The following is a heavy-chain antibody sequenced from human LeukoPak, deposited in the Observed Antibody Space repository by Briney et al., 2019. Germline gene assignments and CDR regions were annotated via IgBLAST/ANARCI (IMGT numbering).Heavy chain of an antibody. CDR2: IYYSGST. CDR3: ARALEGVDY. J-gene: IGHJ4*02. V-gene: IGHV4-39*01. CDR1: GGSISSSSYY. Sequence: SETLSLTCTVSGGSISSSSYYWGWIRQPPGKGLEWIVSIYYSGSTYYNPSLKSRITISVDTSKNQFSLKLSSVTAADTAVYYCARALEGVDYWGQGTLVTVSS. D-gene: IGHD1-1*01.